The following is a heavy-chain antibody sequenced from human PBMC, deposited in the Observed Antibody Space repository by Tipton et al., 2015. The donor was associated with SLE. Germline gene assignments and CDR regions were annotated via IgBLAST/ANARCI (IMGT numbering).Heavy chain of an antibody. CDR1: GYTFTSYY. D-gene: IGHD5-18*01. CDR2: INPSGGST. V-gene: IGHV1-46*01. CDR3: ARVGYTAMAFDY. Sequence: QVQLVQSGAEVKKPGASVKVSCKASGYTFTSYYMHWVRQAPGQGLEWMGIINPSGGSTSYAQKFQGRVTMTRDTSTSTVYMELSSLRSEDTAAYYCARVGYTAMAFDYWGQGTLVTVSS. J-gene: IGHJ4*02.